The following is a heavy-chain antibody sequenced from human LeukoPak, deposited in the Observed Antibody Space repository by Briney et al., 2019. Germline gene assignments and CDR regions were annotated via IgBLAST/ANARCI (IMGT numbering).Heavy chain of an antibody. J-gene: IGHJ6*02. CDR1: GDSINSYY. D-gene: IGHD3-9*01. CDR2: IYFSGNT. Sequence: SETLSLTCTVSGDSINSYYWSWIRQPPGRGLEWIRYIYFSGNTKYNPSLKNRVTISVDRSKSQFYLTLRSVTAADTAVYYCARDLNHGFNYYYYGLEVWGQGTTVTVSS. V-gene: IGHV4-59*01. CDR3: ARDLNHGFNYYYYGLEV.